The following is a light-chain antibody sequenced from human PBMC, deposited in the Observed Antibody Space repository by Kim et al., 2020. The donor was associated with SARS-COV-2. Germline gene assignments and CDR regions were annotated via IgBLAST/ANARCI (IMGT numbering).Light chain of an antibody. V-gene: IGKV3-20*01. CDR1: QSVSGSY. CDR2: DAS. J-gene: IGKJ1*01. Sequence: SPGERATFSCRASQSVSGSYSAWYQQKPGQAPRLLIYDASTRATGIPDRFSGSGSGTDFTLTISRLEPEEFAVYYCQQYGSSPQTFGQGTKVDIK. CDR3: QQYGSSPQT.